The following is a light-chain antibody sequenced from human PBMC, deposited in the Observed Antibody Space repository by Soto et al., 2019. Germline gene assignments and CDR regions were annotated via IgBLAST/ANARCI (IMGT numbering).Light chain of an antibody. CDR1: QGISNY. V-gene: IGKV1-27*01. J-gene: IGKJ3*01. CDR2: AAS. Sequence: DIPMTQSPSSLSASVGDRVTITCRASQGISNYLAWYQQQPGKPPKLLMYAASTLQAGVPSRFSGSGSGTDFTLTISSLQPEDVATYYCQRYNSVPPVTFGPGTNVNL. CDR3: QRYNSVPPVT.